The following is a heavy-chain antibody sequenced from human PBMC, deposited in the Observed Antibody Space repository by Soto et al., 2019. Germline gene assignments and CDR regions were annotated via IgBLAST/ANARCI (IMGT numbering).Heavy chain of an antibody. J-gene: IGHJ6*02. CDR1: GFTFSSYG. Sequence: QVRLVDSGGGVVQPGRSLRLSCAASGFTFSSYGMHWVRQAPGKGLEWVAVISYDGSNKYYADSVKGRFTISRDNSKNTLYQQMNSLRAEDTAVYYCAKDRADSSGWYYYYYGMDVWGQGTTVTVSS. CDR3: AKDRADSSGWYYYYYGMDV. D-gene: IGHD6-19*01. V-gene: IGHV3-30*18. CDR2: ISYDGSNK.